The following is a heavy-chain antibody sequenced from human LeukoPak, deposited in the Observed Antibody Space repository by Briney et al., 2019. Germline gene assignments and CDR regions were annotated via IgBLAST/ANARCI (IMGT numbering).Heavy chain of an antibody. D-gene: IGHD3-22*01. CDR3: ARDYYDSSGYYYYFDY. J-gene: IGHJ4*02. CDR1: GGTFSSYA. Sequence: SVKVSCKASGGTFSSYAISWVRQAPGQGPEWMGGIIPIFGTANYAQKFQGRVTITADESTSTAYMELSSLRSEDTAVYYCARDYYDSSGYYYYFDYWGQGTLVTVSS. CDR2: IIPIFGTA. V-gene: IGHV1-69*13.